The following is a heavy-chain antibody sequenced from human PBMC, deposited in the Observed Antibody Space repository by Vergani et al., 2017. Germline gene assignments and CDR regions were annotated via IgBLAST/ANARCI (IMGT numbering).Heavy chain of an antibody. CDR3: VKDNDYDADGPFDL. J-gene: IGHJ2*01. D-gene: IGHD3-16*01. Sequence: VEAGGGLVQPGGSLRLSCTASGFTFQAFAFHWVRQVSGRGLEWVSGIDRNYGVKNGNSFEGRFSISRDNAKKAGFLKMNNLRHEDTALYFCVKDNDYDADGPFDLWGRGTLVTVSS. V-gene: IGHV3-9*01. CDR2: IDRNYGVK. CDR1: GFTFQAFA.